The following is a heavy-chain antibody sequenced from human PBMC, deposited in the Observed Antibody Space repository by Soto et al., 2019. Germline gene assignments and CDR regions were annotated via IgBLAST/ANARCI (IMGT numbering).Heavy chain of an antibody. V-gene: IGHV1-18*01. CDR1: GYTFTSYG. D-gene: IGHD3-9*01. J-gene: IGHJ6*02. CDR2: ISAYNGNT. Sequence: ASVKVSCKASGYTFTSYGISWVRQAPGQGLEWMGWISAYNGNTNYAQKLQGRVTMTTDTSTSTAYMELRSLRSDDTAVYYCARINYDILTGSDLYGMDVWGQGTTVTVSS. CDR3: ARINYDILTGSDLYGMDV.